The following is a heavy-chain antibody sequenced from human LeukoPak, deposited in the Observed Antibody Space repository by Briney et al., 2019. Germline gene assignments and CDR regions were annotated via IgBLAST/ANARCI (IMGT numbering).Heavy chain of an antibody. Sequence: ASVKVSCKASGYTFTSYYMHWVRQAPGQGLEWMGIINPSGGSTSYAQKFQGRVTMTRDTSTSTVYMELSSLRSEDTAVYYCARDVLPYCSGGSCTIDYWGQGTLVTVSS. V-gene: IGHV1-46*01. CDR3: ARDVLPYCSGGSCTIDY. CDR1: GYTFTSYY. J-gene: IGHJ4*02. D-gene: IGHD2-15*01. CDR2: INPSGGST.